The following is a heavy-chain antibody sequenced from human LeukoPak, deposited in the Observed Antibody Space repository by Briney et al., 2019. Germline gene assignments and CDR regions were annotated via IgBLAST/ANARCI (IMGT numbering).Heavy chain of an antibody. CDR1: GGSISSYY. Sequence: SETLSLTCTVSGGSISSYYWSWIRQPPGKGLEWIGYIYDSGNTLYHPSLKSRVTISVDMSKNQFSLKLTSVTAADTAMYYCARDSDCPGGHCYGVFSASDIWGQGTMVTVSS. CDR2: IYDSGNT. CDR3: ARDSDCPGGHCYGVFSASDI. V-gene: IGHV4-59*01. J-gene: IGHJ3*02. D-gene: IGHD2-21*02.